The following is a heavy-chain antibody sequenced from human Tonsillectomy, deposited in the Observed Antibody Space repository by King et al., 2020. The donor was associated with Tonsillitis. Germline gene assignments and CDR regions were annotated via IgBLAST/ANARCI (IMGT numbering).Heavy chain of an antibody. V-gene: IGHV3-48*04. CDR2: ISSSSNTI. CDR1: GFTFSSYN. Sequence: VQLVESGGGLVQPGGSLRLSCAASGFTFSSYNMNWVRQAPGKGLEWVSYISSSSNTIYYADSVKGRFTISRDNAKNSLYLQMNSLRAEDTAVYYCARDYYDSSGYYYGAYWGQGTLVTVSS. CDR3: ARDYYDSSGYYYGAY. J-gene: IGHJ4*02. D-gene: IGHD3-22*01.